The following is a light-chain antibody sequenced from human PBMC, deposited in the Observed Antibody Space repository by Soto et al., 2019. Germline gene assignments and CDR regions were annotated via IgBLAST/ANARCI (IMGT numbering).Light chain of an antibody. Sequence: QSVLTQPPSASGSPGQSVTISCAGTSSDVGGYNYVSWYQHNPGKAPKLMIFAVSRRPSGVPDRFSGSKSGNTASLTVSGLQAEDEADYYCSSYAGSNNLVFGTGTQLTVL. V-gene: IGLV2-8*01. J-gene: IGLJ7*01. CDR3: SSYAGSNNLV. CDR1: SSDVGGYNY. CDR2: AVS.